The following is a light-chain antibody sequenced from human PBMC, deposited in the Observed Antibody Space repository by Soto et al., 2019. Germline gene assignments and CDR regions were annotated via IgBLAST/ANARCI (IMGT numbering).Light chain of an antibody. Sequence: EIVLTQSPGTLSLSPGERATLSCRAIQSVSGSYLAWYQQKPGQAPRLLIYGASSRATCIADRFSGSGSGTDFTLTISRLEPEDFAVYYCQQYGSSPPITFGQGTRLEIK. J-gene: IGKJ5*01. CDR3: QQYGSSPPIT. V-gene: IGKV3-20*01. CDR1: QSVSGSY. CDR2: GAS.